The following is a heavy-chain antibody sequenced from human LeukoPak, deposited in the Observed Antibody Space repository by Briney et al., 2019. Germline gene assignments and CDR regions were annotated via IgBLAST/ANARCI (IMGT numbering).Heavy chain of an antibody. CDR1: GFTFRSYE. V-gene: IGHV3-48*03. J-gene: IGHJ4*02. D-gene: IGHD3-22*01. CDR3: ARGTGGEWYYYDSSGYFHPFDY. Sequence: SGGSLRLSCEDSGFTFRSYEMNWVRQAPGKGLEWIAYLSSSGSAFSYADSVKGRFTIARDNAKNSVYLEMNSLRADDTAVYYCARGTGGEWYYYDSSGYFHPFDYWGQGTLVTVSS. CDR2: LSSSGSAF.